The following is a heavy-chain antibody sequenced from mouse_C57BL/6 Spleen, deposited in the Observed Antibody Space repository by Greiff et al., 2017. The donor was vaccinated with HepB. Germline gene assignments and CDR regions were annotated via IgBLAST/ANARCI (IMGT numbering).Heavy chain of an antibody. J-gene: IGHJ2*01. Sequence: EVKLMESGGGLVKPGGSLKLSCAASGFTFSSYAMSWVRQTPEKRLEWVATISDGGSYTYYPDNVKGRFTISRDNAKNNLYLQMSHLKSEDTAMYYCARDRLGGGDYWGQGTTLTVSS. CDR2: ISDGGSYT. CDR1: GFTFSSYA. D-gene: IGHD4-1*01. CDR3: ARDRLGGGDY. V-gene: IGHV5-4*01.